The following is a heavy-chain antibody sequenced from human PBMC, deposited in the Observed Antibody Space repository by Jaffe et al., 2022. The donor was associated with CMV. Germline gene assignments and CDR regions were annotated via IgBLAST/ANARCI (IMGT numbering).Heavy chain of an antibody. Sequence: QVQLQESGPGLVKPSETLSLTCTVSGGSISSYYWSWIRQPAGKGLEWIGRIYTSGSTNYNPSLKSRVTMSVDTSKNQFSLKLSSVTAADTAVYYCARDRQQLVLGWFDPWGQGTLVTVSS. J-gene: IGHJ5*02. CDR2: IYTSGST. CDR1: GGSISSYY. V-gene: IGHV4-4*07. CDR3: ARDRQQLVLGWFDP. D-gene: IGHD6-13*01.